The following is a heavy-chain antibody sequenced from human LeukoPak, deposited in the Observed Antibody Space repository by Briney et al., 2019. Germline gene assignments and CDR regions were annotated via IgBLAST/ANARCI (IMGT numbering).Heavy chain of an antibody. J-gene: IGHJ5*02. D-gene: IGHD6-19*01. CDR2: INHSGST. CDR3: ARGVPGSSGWYGGFDP. CDR1: GGSFSGYY. V-gene: IGHV4-34*01. Sequence: SGTLSLTCAVYGGSFSGYYWSWMRQPPGKGLEWIGEINHSGSTNYNPSLKSRATISVDTSKNQFSLKLSSVTAADTAVYYCARGVPGSSGWYGGFDPWGQGTLVTVSS.